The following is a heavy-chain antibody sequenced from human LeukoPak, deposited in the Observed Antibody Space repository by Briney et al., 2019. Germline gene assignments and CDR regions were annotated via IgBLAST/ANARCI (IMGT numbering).Heavy chain of an antibody. CDR1: GVSISSGGYY. CDR3: ARRGGIGTLDY. CDR2: IYYSGST. Sequence: SETLSLTCTVSGVSISSGGYYWSWIRQHPGKGLEWIGYIYYSGSTYYNPSLKSRFTISVDTSKNQFSLKLSSVTAADTAVYYCARRGGIGTLDYWGQGTLVTVSS. D-gene: IGHD3-10*01. J-gene: IGHJ4*02. V-gene: IGHV4-31*03.